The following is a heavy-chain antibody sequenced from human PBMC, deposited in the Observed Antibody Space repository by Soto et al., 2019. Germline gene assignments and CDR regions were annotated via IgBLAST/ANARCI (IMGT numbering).Heavy chain of an antibody. CDR3: ARPFFGVVSLDAFDI. V-gene: IGHV5-10-1*01. Sequence: GESLKISCKGSGYSFTSYWISWVRQMPGKGLEWMGRIDPSDSYTNYSPSFQGHVTISADKSISTAYLQWSSLKASDTAIYYCARPFFGVVSLDAFDIWGQGTMVTVSS. D-gene: IGHD3-3*01. J-gene: IGHJ3*02. CDR1: GYSFTSYW. CDR2: IDPSDSYT.